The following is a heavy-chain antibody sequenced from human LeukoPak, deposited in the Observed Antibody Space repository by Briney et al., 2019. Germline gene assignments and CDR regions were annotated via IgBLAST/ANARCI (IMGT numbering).Heavy chain of an antibody. V-gene: IGHV3-23*01. CDR1: GFTFSSWG. CDR2: ISGSGGST. J-gene: IGHJ3*02. CDR3: ARAPIAAAGISAFDI. D-gene: IGHD6-13*01. Sequence: GGSLRLSCAASGFTFSSWGMNWVRQAPGKGLEWVSAISGSGGSTYYADSVKGRFTISRDNSKNTLYLQMNSLRAEDTAVYYCARAPIAAAGISAFDIWGQGTMVTVSS.